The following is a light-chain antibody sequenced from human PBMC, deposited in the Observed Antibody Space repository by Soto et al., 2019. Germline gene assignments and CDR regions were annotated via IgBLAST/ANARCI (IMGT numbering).Light chain of an antibody. CDR3: QHYNSYSEA. CDR1: QSISSTY. CDR2: GTS. V-gene: IGKV3-20*01. Sequence: IVLTQSPGTLSLSPGGRATLSCRASQSISSTYLAWYQQKPGQAPRLLIYGTSSRATGIPDRFSGSGSGTDFTLTISSLQPDDFATYYCQHYNSYSEAFGQGTKVDIK. J-gene: IGKJ1*01.